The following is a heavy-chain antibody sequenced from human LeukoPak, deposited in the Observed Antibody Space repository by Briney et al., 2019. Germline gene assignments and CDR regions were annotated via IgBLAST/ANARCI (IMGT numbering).Heavy chain of an antibody. CDR3: ARHATSSTSGPPYDY. J-gene: IGHJ4*02. CDR2: IYHSGSM. D-gene: IGHD5-24*01. Sequence: SETLSLTCTVSGGSINSSDYYWGWIRQPPGKGLEWIGSIYHSGSMYASLKSRVTNSVDTSKNQFSLKMSSVTAADTAVYYCARHATSSTSGPPYDYWGQGTLVTVSS. V-gene: IGHV4-39*01. CDR1: GGSINSSDYY.